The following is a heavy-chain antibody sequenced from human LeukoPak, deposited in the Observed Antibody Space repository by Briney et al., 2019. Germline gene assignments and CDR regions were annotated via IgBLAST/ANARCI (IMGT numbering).Heavy chain of an antibody. Sequence: SVKVSCKASGGTFSSYAISWVRQAPGQGLEWMGGIIPIFGTANYAQKFQGRVTITAEESTSTAYMELSSLRSEDTAVYYCARTLPSLLWFGELYYWGQGTLVTVSS. CDR2: IIPIFGTA. CDR3: ARTLPSLLWFGELYY. CDR1: GGTFSSYA. V-gene: IGHV1-69*01. J-gene: IGHJ4*02. D-gene: IGHD3-10*01.